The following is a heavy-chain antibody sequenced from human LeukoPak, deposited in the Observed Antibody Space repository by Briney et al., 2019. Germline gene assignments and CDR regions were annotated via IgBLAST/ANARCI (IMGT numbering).Heavy chain of an antibody. Sequence: ASVKVSCKASGYTFTSYDFNWVRQATGQRPEWMGWMSPNSGDTGYAQKFQDRVTMTRNTSISAAYMELSSLRSDDTAVYYCARGPPNWGYDYWGPGTLVTVSS. V-gene: IGHV1-8*01. CDR3: ARGPPNWGYDY. J-gene: IGHJ4*02. CDR1: GYTFTSYD. CDR2: MSPNSGDT. D-gene: IGHD7-27*01.